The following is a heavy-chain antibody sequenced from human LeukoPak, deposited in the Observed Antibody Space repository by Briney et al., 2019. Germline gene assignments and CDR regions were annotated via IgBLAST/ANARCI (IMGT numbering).Heavy chain of an antibody. D-gene: IGHD6-19*01. J-gene: IGHJ5*02. CDR3: ARDSSGWYHWSDP. V-gene: IGHV1-18*01. CDR2: ISGYNDNT. Sequence: ASVKVSCKTSGHTFTSYGINWVRQAPGQGLEWMGWISGYNDNTNYAQKLQGRVTMTTDTSTSTAYMELRSLRSDDTAVYYCARDSSGWYHWSDPWGQGTLVTVSS. CDR1: GHTFTSYG.